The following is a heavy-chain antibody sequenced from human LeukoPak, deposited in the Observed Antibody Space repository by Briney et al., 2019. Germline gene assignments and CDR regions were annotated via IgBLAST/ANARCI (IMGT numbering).Heavy chain of an antibody. Sequence: SVKVSCKASGGTFSSYAISWVRQAPGQGLEWMGRIIPILGIANYAQKSQGRVTITADKSTSTAYMELSSLRSEDTAVYYCATEKSRNRGDGGYYPFDYWGQGTLVTVSS. CDR1: GGTFSSYA. V-gene: IGHV1-69*04. J-gene: IGHJ4*02. D-gene: IGHD3-22*01. CDR2: IIPILGIA. CDR3: ATEKSRNRGDGGYYPFDY.